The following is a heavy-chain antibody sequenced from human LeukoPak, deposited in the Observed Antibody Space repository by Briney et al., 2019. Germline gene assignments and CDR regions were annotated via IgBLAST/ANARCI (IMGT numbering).Heavy chain of an antibody. D-gene: IGHD6-19*01. CDR3: AKDRVAVAGVAFDI. V-gene: IGHV3-30*07. CDR2: ISYDGSNK. J-gene: IGHJ3*02. CDR1: GFTFSSYA. Sequence: PGRSLRLSCAASGFTFSSYAMHWVRQAPGKGLEWVAVISYDGSNKYYADSVKGRFTISRDNSKNTVHLQMNSLRAEDTAVYYCAKDRVAVAGVAFDIWGQGTMVTVSS.